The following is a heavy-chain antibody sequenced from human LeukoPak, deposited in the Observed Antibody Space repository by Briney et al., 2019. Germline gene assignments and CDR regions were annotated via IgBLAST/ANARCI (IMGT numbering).Heavy chain of an antibody. CDR1: GGSISSGSYY. V-gene: IGHV4-61*02. CDR3: ARDRVVGAPWKVDP. D-gene: IGHD1-26*01. Sequence: SQTLSLTCTVSGGSISSGSYYWSWIRQPAGKGLEWIGRIYTSGSTNYNPSLKSRVTISVDTSKNQFSLKLSSVTAADTAVYYCARDRVVGAPWKVDPWGQGTLVTVSS. CDR2: IYTSGST. J-gene: IGHJ5*02.